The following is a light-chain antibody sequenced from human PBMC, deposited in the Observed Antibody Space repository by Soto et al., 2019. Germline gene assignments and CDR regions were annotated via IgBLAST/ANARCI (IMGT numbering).Light chain of an antibody. J-gene: IGKJ3*01. Sequence: DIVMTQSPDSLAVSLGERATINCKSSQSVLYNSNNRNYLAWYQQKARQPPKLLIYWASTRESGVPDRISGSGSGTDFTLTISSLQAEDVAVYYCQQYYTTPPTFGPGTKVDI. CDR1: QSVLYNSNNRNY. CDR3: QQYYTTPPT. V-gene: IGKV4-1*01. CDR2: WAS.